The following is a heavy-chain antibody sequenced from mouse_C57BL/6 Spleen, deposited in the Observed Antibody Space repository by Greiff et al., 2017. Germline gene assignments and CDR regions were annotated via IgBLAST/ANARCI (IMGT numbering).Heavy chain of an antibody. CDR2: IDPEDGDT. CDR1: GFNIKDYY. D-gene: IGHD2-4*01. J-gene: IGHJ3*01. V-gene: IGHV14-1*01. CDR3: TRVYDYDGEVRFAY. Sequence: VQLQQSGAELVRPGASVKLSCTASGFNIKDYYMHWVKQRPDQGLEWIGRIDPEDGDTEYAPKFQGKATMTADTSSNTAYLQLSSLTSEDTAVYYCTRVYDYDGEVRFAYWGQGTLVTVSA.